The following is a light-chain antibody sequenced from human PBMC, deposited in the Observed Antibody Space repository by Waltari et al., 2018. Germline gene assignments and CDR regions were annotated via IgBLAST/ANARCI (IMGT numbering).Light chain of an antibody. CDR1: SSNIGSNP. CDR3: AAWDDSQNAHVV. J-gene: IGLJ2*01. V-gene: IGLV1-44*01. Sequence: QSVLTQPPSASGTPGQRVTIPCSGSSSNIGSNPVNWYQQLPGTAPKLLIYSNNQRPSGVPDRFSGSKSGTSASLAISGLQSEDEADYYCAAWDDSQNAHVVFGGGTKLTVL. CDR2: SNN.